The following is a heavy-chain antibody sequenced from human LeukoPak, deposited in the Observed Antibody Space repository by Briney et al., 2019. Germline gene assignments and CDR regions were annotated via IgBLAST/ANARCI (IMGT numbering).Heavy chain of an antibody. CDR3: ASDSMVRGVNDN. D-gene: IGHD3-10*01. Sequence: ASVEVSCKASGYTFTSYGISWVRQAPGQGLEWMGWISAYNGNTNFAQKLQGRVTMTTDTSTSTAYMELRSLRSDDTAVYYCASDSMVRGVNDNWGQGTLVTVSS. V-gene: IGHV1-18*01. CDR1: GYTFTSYG. J-gene: IGHJ4*02. CDR2: ISAYNGNT.